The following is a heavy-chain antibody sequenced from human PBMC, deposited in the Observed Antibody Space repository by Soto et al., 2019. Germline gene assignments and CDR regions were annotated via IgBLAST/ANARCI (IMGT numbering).Heavy chain of an antibody. V-gene: IGHV4-31*03. CDR1: GGSISSGGYY. D-gene: IGHD2-2*01. J-gene: IGHJ5*02. Sequence: SETLSLTCTVSGGSISSGGYYWSWIRQHPGKGLEWIGYIYYSGTTYYNPSLKSRVTISVDTSKNQFSLKLSSVSAADAALYYCARCSLVVVPAPGFDPWGRGTLVTVSS. CDR3: ARCSLVVVPAPGFDP. CDR2: IYYSGTT.